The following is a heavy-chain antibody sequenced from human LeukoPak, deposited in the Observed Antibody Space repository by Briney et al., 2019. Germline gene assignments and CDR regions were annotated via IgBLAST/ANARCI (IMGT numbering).Heavy chain of an antibody. CDR1: GGSISSYY. D-gene: IGHD3-22*01. V-gene: IGHV4-4*07. Sequence: TSETLSLTCTVSGGSISSYYWSWIRQPAGKGLEWIGRIYASGSTNYNPSLKSRVTMSVDTSKNQFSLKLSSVTAADTAVYYCARRPDSSGYSPFDYWGQGTLVTVSS. CDR3: ARRPDSSGYSPFDY. J-gene: IGHJ4*02. CDR2: IYASGST.